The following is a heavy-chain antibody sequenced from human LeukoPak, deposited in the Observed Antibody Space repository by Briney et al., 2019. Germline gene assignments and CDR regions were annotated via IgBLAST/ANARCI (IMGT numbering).Heavy chain of an antibody. J-gene: IGHJ4*02. CDR2: TYYRSKWYY. D-gene: IGHD3-3*01. V-gene: IGHV6-1*01. Sequence: SQTLSLTCAIAGASVSSNDAAWNWFRQSPSRGLEWLGRTYYRSKWYYDYAVSVKSRITINPDTSKNQFSLQLNSVTPDDTAVFYCAREPSGHTGSFDSWGQGTLVIVTS. CDR1: GASVSSNDAA. CDR3: AREPSGHTGSFDS.